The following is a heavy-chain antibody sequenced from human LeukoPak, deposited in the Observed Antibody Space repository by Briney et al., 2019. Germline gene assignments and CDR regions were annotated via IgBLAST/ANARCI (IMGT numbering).Heavy chain of an antibody. V-gene: IGHV3-48*03. CDR1: GFTFSSYE. CDR3: ARGSSWYAPSDY. D-gene: IGHD6-13*01. CDR2: ISSSGSTI. Sequence: GGSLRLSCAASGFTFSSYEMNWVRQAPGKGLEWVSYISSSGSTIYYADSVKGRFTISRDNAKNSLYLQMNSLRAEDTALYYCARGSSWYAPSDYWGQGTLVTVSS. J-gene: IGHJ4*02.